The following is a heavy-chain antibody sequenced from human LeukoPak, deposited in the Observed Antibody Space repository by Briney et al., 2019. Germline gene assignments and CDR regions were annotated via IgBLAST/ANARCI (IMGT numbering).Heavy chain of an antibody. V-gene: IGHV3-7*01. J-gene: IGHJ6*02. CDR1: GFTFSSYS. CDR3: AKPLESLYYYYYGMDV. CDR2: INGDGSEK. Sequence: GGSLRLSCAASGFTFSSYSMNWVRQAPGKGLEWVANINGDGSEKFYVDSVKGRFTISRDNSKNTLYLQMNSLRAEDTAVYYCAKPLESLYYYYYGMDVWGQGTTVTVSS.